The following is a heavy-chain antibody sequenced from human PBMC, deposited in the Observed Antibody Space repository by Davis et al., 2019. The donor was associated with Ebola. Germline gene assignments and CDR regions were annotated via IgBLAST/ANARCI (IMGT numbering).Heavy chain of an antibody. V-gene: IGHV6-1*01. Sequence: LQTLSLTCAISGDTVSSNSAAWNWIRQSPSRGLEWLGRTYYRSKWFVDYASSVKSRITINADTSKNQFSLQLTSVTLEDTAVYYCARDPPSDQGYDYWGQGTLVTVSS. CDR2: TYYRSKWFV. CDR1: GDTVSSNSAA. J-gene: IGHJ4*02. D-gene: IGHD3-22*01. CDR3: ARDPPSDQGYDY.